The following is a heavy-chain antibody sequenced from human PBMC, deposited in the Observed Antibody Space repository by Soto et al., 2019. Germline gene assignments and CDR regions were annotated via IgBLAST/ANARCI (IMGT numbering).Heavy chain of an antibody. D-gene: IGHD2-8*01. Sequence: QVQLVESGGGVVQPGSSLRLSCVTFGYTFRNHGMHWVRQPPGKGLEWVAVIWWDGSKQYYLDSVKGRFTISRDDSKNNLYLQMNSLKVEDTAVYFCARDIGVTGPGLDYWGQGTTVTVSS. CDR3: ARDIGVTGPGLDY. J-gene: IGHJ4*02. V-gene: IGHV3-33*01. CDR1: GYTFRNHG. CDR2: IWWDGSKQ.